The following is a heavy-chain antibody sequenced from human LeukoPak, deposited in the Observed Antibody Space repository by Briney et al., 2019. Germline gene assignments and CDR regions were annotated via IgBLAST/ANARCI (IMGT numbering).Heavy chain of an antibody. V-gene: IGHV3-15*01. D-gene: IGHD2-8*01. Sequence: GGSLRLSCAASGFTFSDAWMSWVRQAPGKGLEWVGRIKSKTDCGTTDYAAPVKGRFTISRDDSKNTLYQQMNSLKTEDTAVYYCMTVPLDWGQGTLVTVSS. CDR3: MTVPLD. CDR1: GFTFSDAW. CDR2: IKSKTDCGTT. J-gene: IGHJ4*02.